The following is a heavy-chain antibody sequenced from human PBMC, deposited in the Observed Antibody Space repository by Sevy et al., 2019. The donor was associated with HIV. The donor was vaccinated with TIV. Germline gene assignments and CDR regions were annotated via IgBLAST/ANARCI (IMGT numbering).Heavy chain of an antibody. V-gene: IGHV2-5*02. Sequence: SGPTLVNPTQTLTLTCTFSGFSFSTGGEGVGWIRQSPGKSLEWLALIYWDDDKRYSPSLKSRLTITKGTSSNKVVLTMTNMDPVDTATYYCAHRRWTFNTFDIWVQGTMVTVSS. D-gene: IGHD3-3*01. CDR2: IYWDDDK. J-gene: IGHJ3*02. CDR3: AHRRWTFNTFDI. CDR1: GFSFSTGGEG.